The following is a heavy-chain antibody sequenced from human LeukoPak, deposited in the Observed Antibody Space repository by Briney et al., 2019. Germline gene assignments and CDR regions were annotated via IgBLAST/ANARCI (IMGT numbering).Heavy chain of an antibody. CDR3: ASGEDYGDFTPFDY. Sequence: ASVKVSCKASGGTFSSYAISWVRQAPGQGLEWMGGIIPIFGTANYAQKFQGRVTITTDESTSTAYMELGSLRSEDTAVYYCASGEDYGDFTPFDYWGQGTLVTVSS. D-gene: IGHD4-17*01. CDR2: IIPIFGTA. CDR1: GGTFSSYA. J-gene: IGHJ4*02. V-gene: IGHV1-69*05.